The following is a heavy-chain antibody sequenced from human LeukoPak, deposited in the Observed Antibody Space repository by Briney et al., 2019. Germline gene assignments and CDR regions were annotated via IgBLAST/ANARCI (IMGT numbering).Heavy chain of an antibody. CDR2: IWYDGSNK. CDR3: ANHRRRYRGYIDY. CDR1: GFTFSSYG. D-gene: IGHD5-12*01. J-gene: IGHJ4*02. Sequence: GRSLRLSCAASGFTFSSYGMHWVRQAPGKGLEWVAVIWYDGSNKYYADSVKGRFTISRDNSKNTLYLQMSSLRVEDTAVYYCANHRRRYRGYIDYWGQGTLVTVSS. V-gene: IGHV3-33*06.